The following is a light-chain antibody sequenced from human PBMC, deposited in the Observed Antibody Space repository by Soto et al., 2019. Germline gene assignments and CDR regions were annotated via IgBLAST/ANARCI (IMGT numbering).Light chain of an antibody. CDR1: QSVSSN. CDR2: DAS. Sequence: EIVMTQSPATLSVSPGERATLSCRASQSVSSNLAWYQQKPGQAPRLVIYDASTRATGIPDRFSASGSGTGFTLTISRLEPEDFAVYFCQQYASAPLTFGQGTKVDIK. CDR3: QQYASAPLT. J-gene: IGKJ1*01. V-gene: IGKV3-20*01.